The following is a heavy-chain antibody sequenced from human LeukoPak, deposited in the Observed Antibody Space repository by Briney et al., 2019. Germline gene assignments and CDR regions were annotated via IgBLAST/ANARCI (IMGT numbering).Heavy chain of an antibody. V-gene: IGHV1-2*02. CDR2: INPNSGGT. D-gene: IGHD3-22*01. CDR3: ARDSRYYYDSSGWVRFGY. Sequence: ASVKVSCKASGYTFTGYYMHWVRQAPGQGLEWMGWINPNSGGTNYAQKFQGRVTMTRDTSISTAYMELSRLRSDDTAVYYCARDSRYYYDSSGWVRFGYWGQGTLVTVSS. CDR1: GYTFTGYY. J-gene: IGHJ4*02.